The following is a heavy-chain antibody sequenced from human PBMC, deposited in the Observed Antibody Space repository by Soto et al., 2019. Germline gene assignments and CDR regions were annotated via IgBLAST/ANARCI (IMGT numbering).Heavy chain of an antibody. J-gene: IGHJ4*02. Sequence: EVQLLESGGGLVQPGGSLRLSCAASGFTFSSYAMSWVRQAPGKGLEWVSAISGSGGSTYYADSVKGRFTISRDNSKNTLYLQMNSLRAEDTAVYYYAKNWYYYRCFDYWGQGTLVTVSS. CDR1: GFTFSSYA. D-gene: IGHD1-7*01. CDR2: ISGSGGST. CDR3: AKNWYYYRCFDY. V-gene: IGHV3-23*01.